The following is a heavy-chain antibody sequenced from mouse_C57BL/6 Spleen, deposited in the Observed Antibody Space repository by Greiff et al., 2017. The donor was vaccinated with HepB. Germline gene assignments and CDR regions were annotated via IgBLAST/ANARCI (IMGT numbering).Heavy chain of an antibody. CDR2: IHPNSGST. V-gene: IGHV1-64*01. D-gene: IGHD1-1*01. J-gene: IGHJ1*03. Sequence: QVQLQQSGAELVKPGASVKLSCKASGYTFTSYWMHWVKQRPGQGLEWIGMIHPNSGSTNYNEKFKSKATLTVDKSSSTAYMQLSSLTSEDSAVYYCARIYGSSYGYFDVWGTGTTVTVSS. CDR1: GYTFTSYW. CDR3: ARIYGSSYGYFDV.